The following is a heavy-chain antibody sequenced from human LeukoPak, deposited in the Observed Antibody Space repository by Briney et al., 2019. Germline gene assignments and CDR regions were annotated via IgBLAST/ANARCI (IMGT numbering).Heavy chain of an antibody. Sequence: GGSLRLSCAASGFTFSSYWMHWVRQAPGKGLVWVSRINSDGSSKMYADSVKGRLTISRDNSKNTLYLQMNSLSAEDTAVYYCTRGGSWSYSEYWGQGTLVTVS. CDR2: INSDGSSK. J-gene: IGHJ4*02. CDR3: TRGGSWSYSEY. V-gene: IGHV3-74*03. CDR1: GFTFSSYW. D-gene: IGHD2-15*01.